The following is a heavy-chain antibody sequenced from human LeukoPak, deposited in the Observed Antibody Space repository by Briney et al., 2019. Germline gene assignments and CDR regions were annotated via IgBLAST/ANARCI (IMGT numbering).Heavy chain of an antibody. D-gene: IGHD6-19*01. CDR2: INHSGST. J-gene: IGHJ4*02. CDR3: AREGSGWSYFDY. Sequence: SETLSLTCAVYGGSFSGYYWSWIRQPPGKGLEWIGEINHSGSTNYNPSLKSRVTISVDTSKNQFSLKLSSVAAADTAVYYCAREGSGWSYFDYWGQGTLVTVSS. V-gene: IGHV4-34*01. CDR1: GGSFSGYY.